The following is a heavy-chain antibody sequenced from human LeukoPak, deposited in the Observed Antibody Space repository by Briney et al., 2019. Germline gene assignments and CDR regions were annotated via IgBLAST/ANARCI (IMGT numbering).Heavy chain of an antibody. CDR2: INHRGST. CDR3: ARYYYDSSGYLYYYGMDV. CDR1: GGSFSGYY. Sequence: SETLSLTCAVYGGSFSGYYWSWIRQPPGKGLEWIGEINHRGSTNYNPSLKSRVTISVDTSKNQFSLKLSSVTAADTAVYYCARYYYDSSGYLYYYGMDVWGQGATVTVSS. J-gene: IGHJ6*02. V-gene: IGHV4-34*01. D-gene: IGHD3-22*01.